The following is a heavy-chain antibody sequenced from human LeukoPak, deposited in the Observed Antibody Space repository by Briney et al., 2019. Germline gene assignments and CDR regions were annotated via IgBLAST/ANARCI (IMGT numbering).Heavy chain of an antibody. V-gene: IGHV1-69*04. D-gene: IGHD6-19*01. CDR2: IIPILGIA. Sequence: ASVNVSCKASGYTFTSSGISWVRQAPGQGLEWMGRIIPILGIANYAQKFQGRVTITADKSTSTAYMEVSSLRSEDTAVYYCAREKEQWLVPDYWGQGTLVTVSS. CDR3: AREKEQWLVPDY. CDR1: GYTFTSSG. J-gene: IGHJ4*02.